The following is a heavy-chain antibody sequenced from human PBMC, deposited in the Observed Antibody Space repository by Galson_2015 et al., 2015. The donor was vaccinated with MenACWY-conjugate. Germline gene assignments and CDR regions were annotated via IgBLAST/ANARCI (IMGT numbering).Heavy chain of an antibody. V-gene: IGHV3-72*01. Sequence: SLRLSCAASGFTFSDRYMDWVRQAPGKGLEWLGRTRNKGYTTKYAASVEGRFTISRDDSKNSLYLQMDSLKTEDTAVYYCARGLSGSGYFDYWGQGPLVTVSS. CDR3: ARGLSGSGYFDY. CDR1: GFTFSDRY. D-gene: IGHD3-10*01. J-gene: IGHJ4*02. CDR2: TRNKGYTT.